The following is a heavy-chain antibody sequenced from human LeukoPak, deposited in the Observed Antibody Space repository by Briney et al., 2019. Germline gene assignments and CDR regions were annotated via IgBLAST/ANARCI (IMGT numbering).Heavy chain of an antibody. J-gene: IGHJ4*02. V-gene: IGHV3-23*01. D-gene: IGHD5-12*01. Sequence: GGSLRLSCAASGFTFSSYAMSWVRQAPGKGLEWVSAISGSGGSTYYADSVKGRFTISRDNSKSTLYLQMNSLRAEDTAVYYCAKHSAQRSVDIVATMGVWGQGTLVTVSS. CDR3: AKHSAQRSVDIVATMGV. CDR1: GFTFSSYA. CDR2: ISGSGGST.